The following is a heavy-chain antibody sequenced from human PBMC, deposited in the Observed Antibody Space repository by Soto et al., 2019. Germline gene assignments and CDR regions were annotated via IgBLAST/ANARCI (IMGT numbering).Heavy chain of an antibody. CDR1: GFTFRTYG. J-gene: IGHJ4*02. CDR2: ISFDGSNQ. Sequence: QVKLVESGGGVVQPGRSLRLSCTASGFTFRTYGMHWVRQAPGKGLEWVSVISFDGSNQDYLDSVKGRFIISRDNSRNTMYRQMNSLRAEDTGVYYCAKEKGRSGKTFSSSTLDYWGQGTTVTVSS. CDR3: AKEKGRSGKTFSSSTLDY. D-gene: IGHD1-26*01. V-gene: IGHV3-30*18.